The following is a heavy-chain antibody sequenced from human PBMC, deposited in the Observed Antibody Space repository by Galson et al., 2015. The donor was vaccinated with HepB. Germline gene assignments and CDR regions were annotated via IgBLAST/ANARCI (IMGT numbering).Heavy chain of an antibody. CDR1: GYTFTGDY. CDR2: INPNSGGT. J-gene: IGHJ6*02. CDR3: AREPRDYYYGMDV. V-gene: IGHV1-2*02. D-gene: IGHD3-10*01. Sequence: CKASGYTFTGDYMHWVRQAPGQGLEWMGWINPNSGGTNYAQKFQGRVTMTRDTSISTAYMELSRLRSDDTAVYYCAREPRDYYYGMDVWGQGTTVIVSS.